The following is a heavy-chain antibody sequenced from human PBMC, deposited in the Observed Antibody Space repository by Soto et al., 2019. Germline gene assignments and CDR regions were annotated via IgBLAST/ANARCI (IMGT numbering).Heavy chain of an antibody. D-gene: IGHD3-22*01. CDR2: ISSSSSYI. J-gene: IGHJ4*02. V-gene: IGHV3-21*01. Sequence: EVQLVESGGGLVKPGGSLRLSCAASGFTFSSYSMNWVRQAPGKGLEWVSSISSSSSYIYYADSVKGRFTISRDNAKNSLYLQMNSLRAADTAVYYCARGAHYYDGSGYYGYWGQGNLVTVSS. CDR3: ARGAHYYDGSGYYGY. CDR1: GFTFSSYS.